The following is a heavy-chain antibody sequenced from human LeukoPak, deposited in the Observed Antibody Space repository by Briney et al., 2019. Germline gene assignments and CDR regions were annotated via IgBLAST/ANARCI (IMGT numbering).Heavy chain of an antibody. CDR1: GFTFSSYG. V-gene: IGHV3-23*01. CDR2: ISGSGGST. Sequence: GGSLRLSCAASGFTFSSYGMSWVRQAPGKGLGWVSAISGSGGSTYYADSVKGRFTISRDNSKNTLYLQMNSLRAEDTAVYYCAKPLDFSGSTPFDYWGQGTLVTVSS. J-gene: IGHJ4*02. CDR3: AKPLDFSGSTPFDY. D-gene: IGHD3-10*01.